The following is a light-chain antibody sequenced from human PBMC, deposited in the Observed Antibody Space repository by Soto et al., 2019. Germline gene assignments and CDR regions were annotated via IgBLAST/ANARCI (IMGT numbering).Light chain of an antibody. CDR2: GAS. CDR1: QSVDSRF. Sequence: EIVLTQSPATLSLSPGESATLSCRASQSVDSRFLAWYQQKPGQAPRLLMYGASTRATGIPDRFSGSGSGTDFTLSISSLEPEDFAVYYCQQYDSSRTFGQGIKVEMK. J-gene: IGKJ1*01. V-gene: IGKV3-20*01. CDR3: QQYDSSRT.